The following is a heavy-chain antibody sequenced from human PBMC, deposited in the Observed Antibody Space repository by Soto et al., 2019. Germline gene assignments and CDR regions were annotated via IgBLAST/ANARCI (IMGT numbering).Heavy chain of an antibody. CDR1: GGSVSGGSYY. D-gene: IGHD3-3*01. J-gene: IGHJ5*02. Sequence: SETLSLTCTVSGGSVSGGSYYWMWIRQPPGKGLEWIGYIYYSGSTNYNPSLKSRVTISVDTSKNQFSLKLSSVTAADTAVYYCARVLAIFGVVIDWFDPWGQGTLVTVSS. CDR2: IYYSGST. V-gene: IGHV4-61*01. CDR3: ARVLAIFGVVIDWFDP.